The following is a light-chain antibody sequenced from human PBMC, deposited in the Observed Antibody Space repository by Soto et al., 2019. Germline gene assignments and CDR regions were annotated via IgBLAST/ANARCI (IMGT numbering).Light chain of an antibody. Sequence: PGERATLSCRASQSVSSNYLTWYQQRPGQAPRVLIYATSNRAFGVPDKFSGSGSGTDFTLTISSLEPEDFAVYYCQQRSNWPPLYTFGQGTKLEIK. V-gene: IGKV3D-20*02. CDR1: QSVSSNY. J-gene: IGKJ2*01. CDR2: ATS. CDR3: QQRSNWPPLYT.